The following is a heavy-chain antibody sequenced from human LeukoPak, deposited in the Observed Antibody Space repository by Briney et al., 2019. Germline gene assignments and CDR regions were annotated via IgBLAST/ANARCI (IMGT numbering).Heavy chain of an antibody. CDR1: GCSFTSYW. V-gene: IGHV5-51*01. CDR2: IYPGDSDT. CDR3: ASGYGDRSDY. D-gene: IGHD4-17*01. J-gene: IGHJ4*02. Sequence: GACLKISFQGSGCSFTSYWIGWVRQMPGKGLEWMGIIYPGDSDTRYSPSFQGQVTISADKSISTAYLQWSSLKASDTAMYYCASGYGDRSDYWGQGTLVTVSS.